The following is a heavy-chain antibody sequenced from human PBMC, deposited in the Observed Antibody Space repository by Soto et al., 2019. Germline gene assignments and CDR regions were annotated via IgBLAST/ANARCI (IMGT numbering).Heavy chain of an antibody. CDR1: GGSFGNSA. J-gene: IGHJ4*02. Sequence: QVLLVQSGAEVKKPGSSVKISCKASGGSFGNSAINWVRQTPGQGLEWLGGFIPVYRTLNYAQKFQGRVTITADASTGTAYMTLNSLASNETAVYYCATGVIWIGYFTVDSWGQGTRVTVSS. CDR2: FIPVYRTL. CDR3: ATGVIWIGYFTVDS. D-gene: IGHD3-3*01. V-gene: IGHV1-69*01.